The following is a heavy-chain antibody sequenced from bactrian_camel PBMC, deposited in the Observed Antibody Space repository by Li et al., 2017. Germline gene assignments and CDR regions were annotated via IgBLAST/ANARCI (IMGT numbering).Heavy chain of an antibody. CDR1: VDRHKTNC. CDR3: TVRPNSAEDNY. V-gene: IGHV3S54*01. Sequence: HVQLVESGGDSVQPGGSLRLSCAFSVDRHKTNCVAWFRQRPGQEREGLAVIDLGGGAETYIDSVKGRFTISRDNAKGTLYLQLNSLKTEDTALYYCTVRPNSAEDNYWGQGTQVTVS. CDR2: IDLGGGAE. J-gene: IGHJ4*01.